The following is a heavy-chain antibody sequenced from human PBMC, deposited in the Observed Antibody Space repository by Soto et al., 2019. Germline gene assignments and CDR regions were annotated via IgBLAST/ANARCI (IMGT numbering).Heavy chain of an antibody. CDR1: GGSISSSSYY. Sequence: QLQLQESGPGLVKPSETLSLTCTVSGGSISSSSYYWGWIRQPPGKGLEWIGSIYYSGSTNYNPSLKSRVSIAVDTSNNQFSLKLSSVTAADTAVYYGASQFGGSGWYGGAFYIWGQGTMVSVSS. CDR3: ASQFGGSGWYGGAFYI. CDR2: IYYSGST. J-gene: IGHJ3*02. D-gene: IGHD6-19*01. V-gene: IGHV4-39*01.